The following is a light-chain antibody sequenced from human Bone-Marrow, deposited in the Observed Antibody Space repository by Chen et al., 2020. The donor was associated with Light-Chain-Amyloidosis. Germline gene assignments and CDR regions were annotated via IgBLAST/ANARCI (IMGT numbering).Light chain of an antibody. CDR2: LGS. CDR3: MQTLQTPIT. CDR1: QSLLHSSGHYF. V-gene: IGKV2-28*01. Sequence: DIVMTQSPLSLPVTLGEPASISCRSSQSLLHSSGHYFLDWYLQKPGQSPQVLIYLGSNRASGVPDRFSGSGSGTDFTLKINKVEAEDVGVYYCMQTLQTPITFGQGTRLEIK. J-gene: IGKJ5*01.